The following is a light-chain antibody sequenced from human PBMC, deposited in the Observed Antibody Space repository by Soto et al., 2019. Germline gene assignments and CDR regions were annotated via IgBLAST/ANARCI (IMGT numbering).Light chain of an antibody. CDR2: LAS. CDR1: QSLRSS. V-gene: IGKV3-20*01. J-gene: IGKJ1*01. CDR3: QQYGTLPLT. Sequence: ELVLTQSPSTLSLSPGDGATLSCRASQSLRSSLAWYQQKPGQPPRLLIYLASSRATGIPDRFSGSGSGTDFTLTISRLEPEDFAVYHCQQYGTLPLTFGQGTKVDI.